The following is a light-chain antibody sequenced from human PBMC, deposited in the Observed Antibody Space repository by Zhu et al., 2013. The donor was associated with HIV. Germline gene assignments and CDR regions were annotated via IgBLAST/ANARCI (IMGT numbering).Light chain of an antibody. CDR3: QQYDGLPNT. CDR2: GAS. J-gene: IGKJ2*01. CDR1: RDISTY. V-gene: IGKV1-33*01. Sequence: DIQMTQSPSSLSASVGDRVTITCQASRDISTYLNWYQQRPGTAPKLLIYGASNLQSGVPSRFTGSGSGTDFTLTINSVQPEDISTYFCQQYDGLPNTFGQGTKVEI.